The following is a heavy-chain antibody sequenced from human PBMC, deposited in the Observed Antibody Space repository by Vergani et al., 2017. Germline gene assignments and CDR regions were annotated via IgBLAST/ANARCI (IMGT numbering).Heavy chain of an antibody. J-gene: IGHJ3*02. CDR3: ARDTGIVVVTAQPDAFDI. V-gene: IGHV3-48*02. CDR1: GFTFSSYS. D-gene: IGHD2-21*02. CDR2: ISSSSSTI. Sequence: EVQLVESGGGLVKPGGSLRLSCAASGFTFSSYSMNWVRQAPGKGLEWVSYISSSSSTIYYADSVKGRFTISRDNAKNSLYLQMNSLRDEDTAVYYCARDTGIVVVTAQPDAFDIWGQGTMVTVSS.